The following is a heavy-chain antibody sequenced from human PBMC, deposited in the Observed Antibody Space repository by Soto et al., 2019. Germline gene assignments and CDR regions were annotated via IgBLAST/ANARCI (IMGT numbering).Heavy chain of an antibody. V-gene: IGHV4-34*01. D-gene: IGHD1-1*01. CDR3: AYCDHRHLHSFPTRRTPDL. J-gene: IGHJ2*01. CDR1: GGCFSGYF. Sequence: AVQGGCFSGYFWSWIRLPPGKGLEWIGEINHSGSTNYNPSLKSRVTISVDTSKNQFSLKLSSVTAADTAVYYCAYCDHRHLHSFPTRRTPDL. CDR2: INHSGST.